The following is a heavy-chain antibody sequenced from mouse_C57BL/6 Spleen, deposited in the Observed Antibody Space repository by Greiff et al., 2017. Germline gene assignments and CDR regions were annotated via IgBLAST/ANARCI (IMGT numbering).Heavy chain of an antibody. V-gene: IGHV14-4*01. CDR2: IDPENGDT. CDR3: TTGDGRGFDY. CDR1: GFNIKDDY. D-gene: IGHD2-3*01. J-gene: IGHJ2*01. Sequence: EVKLQESGAELVRPGASVKLSCTASGFNIKDDYMHWVKQRPEQGLEWIGWIDPENGDTEYASKFQGKATITADTSSNTAYLQLSSLTSADTAVYYCTTGDGRGFDYWGQGTTLTVSS.